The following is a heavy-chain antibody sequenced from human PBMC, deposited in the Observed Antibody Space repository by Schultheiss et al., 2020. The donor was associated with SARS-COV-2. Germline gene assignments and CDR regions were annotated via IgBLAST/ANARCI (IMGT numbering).Heavy chain of an antibody. D-gene: IGHD1-1*01. Sequence: GGSLRLSCAASGFTFSSYAMSWVRQAPGKGLEWVSAISGSGGSTYYADSVKGRFTISRENAKNSLYLQMNSLRAGDTAVYYCARGNDGFDPWGQGTLVTVSS. CDR3: ARGNDGFDP. V-gene: IGHV3-23*01. CDR1: GFTFSSYA. J-gene: IGHJ5*02. CDR2: ISGSGGST.